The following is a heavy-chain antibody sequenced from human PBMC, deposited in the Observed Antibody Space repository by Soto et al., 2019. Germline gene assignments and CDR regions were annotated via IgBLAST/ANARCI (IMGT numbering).Heavy chain of an antibody. J-gene: IGHJ4*02. CDR3: ARAIAVGSTSLDY. D-gene: IGHD6-19*01. CDR2: INSDGTST. V-gene: IGHV3-74*01. Sequence: PGGSLRLSCAASGFTFSNYWMHWVRQTPGMGLVWVSRINSDGTSTTYADSVKGRFTVSRDNAKNSLYLQMDSLRDEDTAVYFCARAIAVGSTSLDYWGLGTRVTVSS. CDR1: GFTFSNYW.